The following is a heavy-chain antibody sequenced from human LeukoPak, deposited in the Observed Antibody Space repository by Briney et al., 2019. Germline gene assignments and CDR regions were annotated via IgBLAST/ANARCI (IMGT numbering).Heavy chain of an antibody. CDR2: IYYSGST. V-gene: IGHV4-59*08. D-gene: IGHD3-3*01. CDR3: ARSYDFWSGSLYYFDY. J-gene: IGHJ4*02. Sequence: KSSETLSLTCTVSGGSISSYYWSWIRQPPGKGLEWIGYIYYSGSTNYNPSLKSRVTISVDTSKNQFSLKLSSVTAADTAVYYCARSYDFWSGSLYYFDYWGQGTLVTVSS. CDR1: GGSISSYY.